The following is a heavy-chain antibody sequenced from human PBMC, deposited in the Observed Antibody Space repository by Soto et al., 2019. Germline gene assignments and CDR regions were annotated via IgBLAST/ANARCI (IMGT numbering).Heavy chain of an antibody. D-gene: IGHD2-15*01. CDR2: INAGNGNT. Sequence: ASVKVSCKASGYTFTSYAMHWVRQAPGQRLEWMGWINAGNGNTKYSQKFQGRVTITRDTSASTAYMELSSLRSEDTAVYYCARGFIVVVVAATVSDWFDHWGQGTLVTVSS. V-gene: IGHV1-3*01. CDR1: GYTFTSYA. CDR3: ARGFIVVVVAATVSDWFDH. J-gene: IGHJ5*02.